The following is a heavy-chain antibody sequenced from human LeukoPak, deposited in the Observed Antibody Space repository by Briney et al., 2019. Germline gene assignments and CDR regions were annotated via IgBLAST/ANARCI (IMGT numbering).Heavy chain of an antibody. CDR3: ARDGFTGGYCSSTSCYNEPFDY. CDR1: GGPISSSSYY. Sequence: PSETLSLTCTVSGGPISSSSYYWDWIRQPPGKGLEWIGSIYYSGSTYYSPSLKSRVTISVDTSKNQFSLKLSSVTAADTAVYYCARDGFTGGYCSSTSCYNEPFDYWGQGNPVTVSS. V-gene: IGHV4-39*07. D-gene: IGHD2-2*03. CDR2: IYYSGST. J-gene: IGHJ4*02.